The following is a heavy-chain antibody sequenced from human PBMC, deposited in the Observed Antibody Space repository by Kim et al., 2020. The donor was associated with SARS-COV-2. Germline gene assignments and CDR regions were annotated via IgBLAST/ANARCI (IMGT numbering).Heavy chain of an antibody. CDR3: AREGYGSVVVGEADWFDP. CDR1: GGTFSSYA. Sequence: SVKVSCKTSGGTFSSYAISWVRQAPGQGPEWMGRIIPSIDTTDYAQKFQGRVTITADKSTSTAYMDLSRLTSEDTAMYYCAREGYGSVVVGEADWFDPWGQGTLVTVSS. D-gene: IGHD3-10*01. V-gene: IGHV1-69*04. J-gene: IGHJ5*02. CDR2: IIPSIDTT.